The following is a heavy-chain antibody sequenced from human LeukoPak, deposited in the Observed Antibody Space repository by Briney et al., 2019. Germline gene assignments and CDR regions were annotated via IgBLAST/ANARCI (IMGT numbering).Heavy chain of an antibody. CDR2: ISSSSSTI. D-gene: IGHD1-26*01. V-gene: IGHV3-48*01. CDR1: GFTFSSYS. Sequence: PGGSLRLSCAASGFTFSSYSMNWVRQAPGKGLEWTSYISSSSSTIYYADSVKGRFTISRDNAKNSLYLQMNSLRAEDTAVYYCARDGYSGSSYFDYWGQGTLVTVSS. CDR3: ARDGYSGSSYFDY. J-gene: IGHJ4*02.